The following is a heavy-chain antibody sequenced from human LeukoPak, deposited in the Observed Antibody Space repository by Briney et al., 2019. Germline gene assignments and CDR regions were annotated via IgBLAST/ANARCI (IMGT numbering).Heavy chain of an antibody. Sequence: ASVKVSCKASGYTFTSYGISWVRQAPGQGLEWMGWISAYNGNTNYAQKLQGRVTMTTDTSTSTAYMELRSLRSDDTAVYYCARDRGYDFWSGYYYNWFDPWGQGTQVTVSS. J-gene: IGHJ5*02. CDR2: ISAYNGNT. V-gene: IGHV1-18*01. CDR3: ARDRGYDFWSGYYYNWFDP. CDR1: GYTFTSYG. D-gene: IGHD3-3*01.